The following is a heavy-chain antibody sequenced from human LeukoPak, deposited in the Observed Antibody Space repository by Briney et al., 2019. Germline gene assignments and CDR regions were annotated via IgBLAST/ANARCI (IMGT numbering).Heavy chain of an antibody. D-gene: IGHD2-2*01. V-gene: IGHV4-4*07. J-gene: IGHJ3*02. CDR2: IYTSGST. CDR3: AREEGYCISTSCMAFDI. Sequence: SETLSLTCTVSGGSISSYYWSWIRQPAGKGLEWIGRIYTSGSTNHNPSLKSRVTMSVDTSKNQFSLKLSSVTAADTAVYYCAREEGYCISTSCMAFDIWGQGTMVTVSS. CDR1: GGSISSYY.